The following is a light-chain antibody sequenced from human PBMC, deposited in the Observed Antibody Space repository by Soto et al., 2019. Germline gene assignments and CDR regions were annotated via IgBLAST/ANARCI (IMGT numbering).Light chain of an antibody. V-gene: IGLV2-18*02. J-gene: IGLJ1*01. CDR3: SSSTSSSTYV. CDR1: SSDVGSYNR. Sequence: QSALTQPPSVSGSPGQSVTISCTGASSDVGSYNRVSWYQQFPATAPKLLIYEVSNRPSGVPDRFSGSKSGNTASLTISGLQAEDEADYYCSSSTSSSTYVFGTGTKVTVL. CDR2: EVS.